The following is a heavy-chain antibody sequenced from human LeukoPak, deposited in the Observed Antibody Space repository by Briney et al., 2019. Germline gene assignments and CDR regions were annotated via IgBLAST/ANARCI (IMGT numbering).Heavy chain of an antibody. Sequence: SETLSLTCAVYGGSFSGYYWSWIRQPPGKGLEWIGEINHSGSTNYNPSLKSRVTISVDTSKNQFSLKLSSVTAADTAVYYCARGGGSLHTYYYYYMDAWGKGTTVTVSS. CDR2: INHSGST. V-gene: IGHV4-34*01. D-gene: IGHD3-10*01. CDR3: ARGGGSLHTYYYYYMDA. CDR1: GGSFSGYY. J-gene: IGHJ6*03.